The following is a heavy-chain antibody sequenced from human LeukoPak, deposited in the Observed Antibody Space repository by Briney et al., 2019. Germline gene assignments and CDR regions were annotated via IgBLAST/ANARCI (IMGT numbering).Heavy chain of an antibody. CDR2: ISGSGGST. J-gene: IGHJ4*02. V-gene: IGHV3-23*01. D-gene: IGHD5-12*01. CDR1: GFTFSDYY. Sequence: GGSLRLSCAASGFTFSDYYMSWIRQAPGKGLEWVSAISGSGGSTYYADSVKGRFTISRDNSKNTLYLQMNSLRAEDTAVYYCAKDGDGYNYREYYFDYWGQGTLVTVSS. CDR3: AKDGDGYNYREYYFDY.